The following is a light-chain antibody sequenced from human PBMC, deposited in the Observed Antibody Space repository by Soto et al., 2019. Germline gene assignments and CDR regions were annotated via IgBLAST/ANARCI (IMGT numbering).Light chain of an antibody. Sequence: DIVMTQSPDSLAVSLGERATINCKSSQSVSYSSNNKNYLAWYQQKAGQPPKLLIYWASTRESGVPDRFSGSGSKTDFTLTIGSPQAEDVAVYYCQQYYAPLRTFGQGTKVEIK. CDR2: WAS. J-gene: IGKJ1*01. CDR1: QSVSYSSNNKNY. V-gene: IGKV4-1*01. CDR3: QQYYAPLRT.